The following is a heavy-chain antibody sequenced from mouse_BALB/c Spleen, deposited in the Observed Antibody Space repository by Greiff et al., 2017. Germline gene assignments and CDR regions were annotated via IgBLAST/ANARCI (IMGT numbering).Heavy chain of an antibody. Sequence: QVQLQQSGPGLVAPSQSLSITCTVSGFSLTSYGVHWVRQPPGKGLEWLGVIWAGGSTNYNSALMSRLSISKDNSKSQVFLKMNSLQTDDTAMYYCARALYYYGSSYAMDYWGQGTSVTVSS. D-gene: IGHD1-1*01. CDR1: GFSLTSYG. CDR2: IWAGGST. V-gene: IGHV2-9*02. CDR3: ARALYYYGSSYAMDY. J-gene: IGHJ4*01.